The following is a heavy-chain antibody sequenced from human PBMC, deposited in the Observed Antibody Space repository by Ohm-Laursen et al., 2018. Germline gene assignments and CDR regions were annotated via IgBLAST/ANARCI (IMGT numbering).Heavy chain of an antibody. D-gene: IGHD2-8*02. CDR2: IRDDGSDK. J-gene: IGHJ4*02. V-gene: IGHV3-7*01. Sequence: SLRLSCSASGFMFSTSWMIWVRQAPGKRLEWVAAIRDDGSDKYYVDSVKGRFTISRDNAKNSLFLQMNSLRAEDTAVYYCVKGRDLTGGWGQGTLVIVSS. CDR3: VKGRDLTGG. CDR1: GFMFSTSW.